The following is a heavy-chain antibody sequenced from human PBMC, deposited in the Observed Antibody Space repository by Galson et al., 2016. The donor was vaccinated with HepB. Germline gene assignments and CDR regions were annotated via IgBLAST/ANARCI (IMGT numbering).Heavy chain of an antibody. CDR2: ISGSRGYT. J-gene: IGHJ4*02. CDR1: GFTFSHYY. Sequence: SLRLSCPASGFTFSHYYMSRLRQAPGTGLEWVAVISGSRGYTKPAHSVKGRFTISRDNSQNTLYLLMNSLRAEDTAEYYGTKGDGLFDSWGQGTLVTVSS. CDR3: TKGDGLFDS. V-gene: IGHV3-23*01. D-gene: IGHD2-21*02.